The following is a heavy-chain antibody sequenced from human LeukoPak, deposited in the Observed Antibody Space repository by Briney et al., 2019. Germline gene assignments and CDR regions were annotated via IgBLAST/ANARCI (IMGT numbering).Heavy chain of an antibody. Sequence: PGGSLRLPCAASGFTFSSYAMSWVRQAAGKGLEWVSAISGSGGSTYYADSVKGRFTISRDNSKNTLYLQMNSLRAEDTAVYYCAKDRGDCSSTSCPRSPYYYYYMDVWGKGTTVTVSS. D-gene: IGHD2-2*01. V-gene: IGHV3-23*01. CDR2: ISGSGGST. CDR3: AKDRGDCSSTSCPRSPYYYYYMDV. J-gene: IGHJ6*03. CDR1: GFTFSSYA.